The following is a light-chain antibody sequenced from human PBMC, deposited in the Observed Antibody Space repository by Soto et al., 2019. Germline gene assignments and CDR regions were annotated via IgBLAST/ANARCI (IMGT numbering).Light chain of an antibody. J-gene: IGKJ2*01. CDR1: EYISYW. CDR2: DAS. V-gene: IGKV1-5*01. Sequence: DIQMTQSPSTLSASVGDRVIITCRASEYISYWLAWYQQKPGKAPKFLIYDASRLNSGVPSRFSGSGSGTAFPLTISSLQPDDFAPYYCQQYNSHPYAFGQGTKLDI. CDR3: QQYNSHPYA.